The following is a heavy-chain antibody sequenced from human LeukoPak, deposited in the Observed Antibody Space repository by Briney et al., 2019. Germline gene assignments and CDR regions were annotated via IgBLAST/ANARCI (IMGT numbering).Heavy chain of an antibody. D-gene: IGHD1-1*01. CDR1: GDSFTAHY. V-gene: IGHV4-34*01. CDR3: ARGPTISETGYFDF. CDR2: INHRGDT. Sequence: SDSLSPTYAVDGDSFTAHYWSSIRQSPGKGLEWHAEINHRGDTNYNAAVKSRVTISIDASKNQFSLKVRSLTAADTAVYYCARGPTISETGYFDFWGQGTLVTVSS. J-gene: IGHJ4*03.